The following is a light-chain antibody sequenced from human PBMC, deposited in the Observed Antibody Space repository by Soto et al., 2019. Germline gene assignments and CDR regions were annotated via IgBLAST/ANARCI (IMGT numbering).Light chain of an antibody. J-gene: IGLJ1*01. V-gene: IGLV2-11*01. CDR1: SSDVGAYNF. CDR2: DVT. Sequence: QSVLTQPRSVSGSPGQSVTLSCTGTSSDVGAYNFVSWYQQHPGKAPSLMIYDVTRRPSGVPDRFSGSKSGNTASLTISGLQAEDEADYYCCSYAGSYFYVFGTGTKVTVL. CDR3: CSYAGSYFYV.